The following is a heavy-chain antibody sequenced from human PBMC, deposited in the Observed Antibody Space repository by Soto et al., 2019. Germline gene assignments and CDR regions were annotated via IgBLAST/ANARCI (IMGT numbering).Heavy chain of an antibody. Sequence: SETLSLTCSVSGSYITSGDYHWTWIRQAPGKGLEWIGYISHSETTYYSPALKNRIIISSDFSKNQVSLRLTSVTAADTAVYFCAREQYNWKIWGQGTLVTVSS. J-gene: IGHJ4*02. CDR2: ISHSETT. D-gene: IGHD1-20*01. CDR1: GSYITSGDYH. V-gene: IGHV4-30-4*02. CDR3: AREQYNWKI.